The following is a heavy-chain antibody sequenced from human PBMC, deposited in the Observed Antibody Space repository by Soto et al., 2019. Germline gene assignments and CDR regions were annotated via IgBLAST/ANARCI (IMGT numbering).Heavy chain of an antibody. V-gene: IGHV1-69*01. J-gene: IGHJ4*01. CDR1: GGTFSSYA. D-gene: IGHD3-22*01. CDR3: ARVGFNYYDSSGYVYYFDY. CDR2: IIPIFGTA. Sequence: QVQLVQSGAEVKKPGSSVKVSCKASGGTFSSYAISWVRQAPGQGLEWMGGIIPIFGTANYAQKFQGRVTITADESTSTAYMELSSLRSEDTAVYYCARVGFNYYDSSGYVYYFDYWGHGTLVTVSS.